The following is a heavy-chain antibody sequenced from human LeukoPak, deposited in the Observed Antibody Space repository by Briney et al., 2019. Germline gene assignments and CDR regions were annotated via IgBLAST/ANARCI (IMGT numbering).Heavy chain of an antibody. CDR3: ARPRGLRQRDAFDI. CDR1: GFTFSSYA. Sequence: GGSLRLSCAASGFTFSSYAMHWVRQAPGKGLEWVADISYDGSNKYYADSVKGRFTISRDNSKNTLYLQMNSLRAEDTAVYYCARPRGLRQRDAFDIWGQGTMVTVSS. D-gene: IGHD4-17*01. CDR2: ISYDGSNK. V-gene: IGHV3-30*04. J-gene: IGHJ3*02.